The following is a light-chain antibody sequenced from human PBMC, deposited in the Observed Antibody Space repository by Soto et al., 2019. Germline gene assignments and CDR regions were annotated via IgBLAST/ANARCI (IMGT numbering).Light chain of an antibody. V-gene: IGKV4-1*01. CDR3: QQYYSTPQT. CDR2: WAS. J-gene: IGKJ2*01. Sequence: DIVMTQSPYSLAVSLGERATINCKSSQSLLYSSNNKNYLAWYQQKPGQPPKLLIYWASTRESGVPDRFSGSGSGTDFTLTINSLQAEDVAVYYCQQYYSTPQTFGQGTKLEIQ. CDR1: QSLLYSSNNKNY.